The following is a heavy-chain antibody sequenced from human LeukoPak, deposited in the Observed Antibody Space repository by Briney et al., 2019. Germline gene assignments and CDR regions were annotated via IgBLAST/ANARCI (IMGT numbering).Heavy chain of an antibody. CDR2: IYVDGRTT. CDR1: GFTFSNYW. J-gene: IGHJ5*02. Sequence: GGSLRLSCVASGFTFSNYWLHWVRQPPGKGLVWVSRIYVDGRTTNYADSVKGRFTISRDNAKNTVYLEMNSLSVEDTATYYCIRDFRSADLWGQGTLVTVTS. V-gene: IGHV3-74*01. CDR3: IRDFRSADL.